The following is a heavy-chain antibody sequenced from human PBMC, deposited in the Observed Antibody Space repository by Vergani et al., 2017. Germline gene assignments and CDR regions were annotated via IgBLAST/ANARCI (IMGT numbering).Heavy chain of an antibody. Sequence: QVQLQQWGAGLLKPSETLSLTCAVYGGSFSGYYWSWIRQPPGKGLEWIGEINHSGSTNYNPSLKSRVTISVDTSKNKFSLKLSSVTAADTAVYYCAKDQREYSGSSPSDYWGQGTLVTVSS. V-gene: IGHV4-34*01. J-gene: IGHJ4*02. CDR1: GGSFSGYY. D-gene: IGHD1-26*01. CDR3: AKDQREYSGSSPSDY. CDR2: INHSGST.